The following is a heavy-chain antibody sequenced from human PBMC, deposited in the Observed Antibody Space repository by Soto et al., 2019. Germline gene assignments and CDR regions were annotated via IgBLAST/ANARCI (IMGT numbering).Heavy chain of an antibody. CDR2: IKSKTDGGTT. CDR1: GFFFSDYA. D-gene: IGHD2-15*01. Sequence: GGSLRLSCAASGFFFSDYAISWVRQAPGKGLEWVGRIKSKTDGGTTDYAAPVKGRFTISRDDSKNTLYLQMNSLKTEDTAVYYCTTDHVSGITYYYYGMDVWGQGTTVTVSS. CDR3: TTDHVSGITYYYYGMDV. J-gene: IGHJ6*02. V-gene: IGHV3-15*01.